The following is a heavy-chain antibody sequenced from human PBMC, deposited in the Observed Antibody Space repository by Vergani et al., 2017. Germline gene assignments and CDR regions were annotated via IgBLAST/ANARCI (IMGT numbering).Heavy chain of an antibody. V-gene: IGHV3-11*04. Sequence: QVQLVESGGGLVKPGGSLRLSCTASGFFFSDYYMSWLRQAPGKGLEWISYIASSDTTVYYADSVKGRFTISRDNAKNSLYLEMNSLRAEDTAVYYCARQGLRWRSFDNWGQGTLVTVSS. D-gene: IGHD4-23*01. CDR1: GFFFSDYY. CDR3: ARQGLRWRSFDN. CDR2: IASSDTTV. J-gene: IGHJ4*02.